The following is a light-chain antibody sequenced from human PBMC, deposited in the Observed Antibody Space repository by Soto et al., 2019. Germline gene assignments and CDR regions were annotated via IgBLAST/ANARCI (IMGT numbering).Light chain of an antibody. J-gene: IGKJ3*01. CDR3: QQRSNWPPFT. CDR2: DAS. Sequence: EIVLTQSPATLSLSPGERATLSCRASQSVSSYLAWYQQKPGQAPRLLIYDASNRATGIPARFSGSGSGPDFTLTISSLEPEDFAVYYCQQRSNWPPFTFGPGTKVDIK. V-gene: IGKV3-11*01. CDR1: QSVSSY.